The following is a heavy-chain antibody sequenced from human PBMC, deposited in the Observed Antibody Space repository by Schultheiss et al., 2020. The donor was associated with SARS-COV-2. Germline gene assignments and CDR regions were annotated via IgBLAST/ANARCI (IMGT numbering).Heavy chain of an antibody. Sequence: GGSLRLSCAASGFTVSSNYMSWVRQAPGKGLVWVSRINSDGSSTSYADSVKGRFTISRDNAKNTLYLQMNSLRAEDTAVYYCARDRGFGVVIKGFDYWGQGTLVTVSS. CDR3: ARDRGFGVVIKGFDY. D-gene: IGHD3-3*01. CDR1: GFTVSSNY. V-gene: IGHV3-74*01. J-gene: IGHJ4*02. CDR2: INSDGSST.